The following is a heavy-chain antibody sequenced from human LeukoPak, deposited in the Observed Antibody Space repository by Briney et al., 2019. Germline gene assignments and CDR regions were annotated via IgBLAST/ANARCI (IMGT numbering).Heavy chain of an antibody. V-gene: IGHV3-23*01. D-gene: IGHD6-6*01. CDR3: AKDSPGIAARPDFDY. CDR1: GFTLSSYD. Sequence: GGSLRLSCAVSGFTLSSYDMTWVRQAPGKGLEWVSTISGSGGSTYYADSVKGRFTISRDNSKNTLYLQMNSLRAEDTAVYYCAKDSPGIAARPDFDYWDQGTLVTVSS. CDR2: ISGSGGST. J-gene: IGHJ4*02.